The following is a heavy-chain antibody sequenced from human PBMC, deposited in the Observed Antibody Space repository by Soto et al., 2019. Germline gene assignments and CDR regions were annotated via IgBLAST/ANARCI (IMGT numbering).Heavy chain of an antibody. V-gene: IGHV3-21*01. CDR3: ARAADPDAFDI. Sequence: PGGSLRLSCAASGFTFSSYSMNWVRQAPGKGLEWVSSISSSSSYIYYADSVRGRFTISRDNAKNSLYLQMNSLRAEDTAVYYCARAADPDAFDIWGQGTMVTVSS. CDR1: GFTFSSYS. J-gene: IGHJ3*02. CDR2: ISSSSSYI.